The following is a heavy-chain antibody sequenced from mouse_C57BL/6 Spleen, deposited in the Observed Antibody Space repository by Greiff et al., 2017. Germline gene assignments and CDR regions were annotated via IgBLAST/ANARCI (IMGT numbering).Heavy chain of an antibody. Sequence: EVHLVESGGGLVQPGGSMKLSCAVSGFSFSDAWMDWVRQSPEKGLEWVAEIRNKANNHATYYAESVKGRFTISRDDSKSSVYLQMNSLRAEDTGIYYCTRRRVAMDYWGQGTSVTVSS. CDR1: GFSFSDAW. J-gene: IGHJ4*01. CDR3: TRRRVAMDY. V-gene: IGHV6-6*01. CDR2: IRNKANNHAT.